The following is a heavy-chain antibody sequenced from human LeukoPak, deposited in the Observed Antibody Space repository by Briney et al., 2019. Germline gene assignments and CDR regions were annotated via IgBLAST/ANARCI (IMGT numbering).Heavy chain of an antibody. V-gene: IGHV1-2*02. CDR3: ARDGSGRSLSVVDY. CDR1: GYTFTGYY. J-gene: IGHJ4*02. D-gene: IGHD3-10*01. CDR2: INPNSGGT. Sequence: ASVKVSCKASGYTFTGYYMHWVRQAPGQGLEWVGWINPNSGGTNYAQKFQGRVTMTRDTSISTAYMELSRLRSDDTAVYYCARDGSGRSLSVVDYWGQGTLVTVSS.